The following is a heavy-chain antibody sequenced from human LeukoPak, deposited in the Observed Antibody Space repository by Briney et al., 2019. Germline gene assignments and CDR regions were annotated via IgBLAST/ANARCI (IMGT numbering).Heavy chain of an antibody. Sequence: PGGSLRLSCAASGFTVSGNYMSWVRQAPGKGLEWVSVIYSGGSTYYADFVKGRFTISRDNSKNTLYLQMKSMRAEDTAVYYCAKDPVDPVVVPAGDFQHWGQGTLVTVSS. CDR2: IYSGGST. CDR1: GFTVSGNY. CDR3: AKDPVDPVVVPAGDFQH. V-gene: IGHV3-66*01. J-gene: IGHJ1*01. D-gene: IGHD2-2*01.